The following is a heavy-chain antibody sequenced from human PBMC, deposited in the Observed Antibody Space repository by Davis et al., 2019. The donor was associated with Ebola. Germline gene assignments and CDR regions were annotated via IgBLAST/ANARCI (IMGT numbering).Heavy chain of an antibody. J-gene: IGHJ6*04. V-gene: IGHV3-33*01. CDR2: IWYDGSNK. Sequence: PGGSLRLSCAASGFTFSSHGMHWVRQAPGKGLEWVAVIWYDGSNKYYADSVKGRFTISRDNSKNTLYLQMNSLRAEDTAVYYCARDQGEWELLGGMDVWCKGTTVTVSS. CDR1: GFTFSSHG. D-gene: IGHD1-26*01. CDR3: ARDQGEWELLGGMDV.